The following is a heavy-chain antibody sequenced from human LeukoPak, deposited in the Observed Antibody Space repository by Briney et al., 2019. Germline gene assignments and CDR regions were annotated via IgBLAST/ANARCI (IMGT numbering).Heavy chain of an antibody. CDR3: ARLFYNWNTGY. V-gene: IGHV4-39*01. CDR1: GGSISSSSYY. CDR2: IYYSGST. D-gene: IGHD1/OR15-1a*01. Sequence: KPSETLSLTCTVSGGSISSSSYYWGWIRQPPGKGLEWIGSIYYSGSTYYSPSLNGRVTISVDTSKNQFSLKLTSVTAADTAVYYCARLFYNWNTGYWGQGTLVTVSS. J-gene: IGHJ4*02.